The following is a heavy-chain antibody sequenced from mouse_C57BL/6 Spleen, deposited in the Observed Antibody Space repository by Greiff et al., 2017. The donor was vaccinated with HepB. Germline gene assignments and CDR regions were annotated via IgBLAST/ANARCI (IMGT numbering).Heavy chain of an antibody. CDR1: GYTFTSYW. D-gene: IGHD2-10*02. Sequence: QVQLQQPGAELVRPGTSVKLSCKASGYTFTSYWMHWVKQRPGQGLEWIGVIDPSDSYTNYNQKFKGKATLTVDTSSSTAYMQLSSLTSEDSAVYYCAVWEDYYAMDYWGQGTSVTVSS. CDR3: AVWEDYYAMDY. CDR2: IDPSDSYT. J-gene: IGHJ4*01. V-gene: IGHV1-59*01.